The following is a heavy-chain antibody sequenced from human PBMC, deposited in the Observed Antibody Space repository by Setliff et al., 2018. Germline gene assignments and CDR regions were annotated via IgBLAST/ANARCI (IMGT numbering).Heavy chain of an antibody. Sequence: KTSETLSLTCTVSGASVSGNSYYWGWIRQPPGKGLEWIGSMYYGGGWITYYSPSLKSRVIVSVDTSKNQFSLKLSAVTAADTAVYYCARLPGYCNGGNCYGYYTFDIWGQGTMVTVSS. D-gene: IGHD2-15*01. V-gene: IGHV4-39*01. CDR3: ARLPGYCNGGNCYGYYTFDI. CDR2: MYYGGGWIT. CDR1: GASVSGNSYY. J-gene: IGHJ3*02.